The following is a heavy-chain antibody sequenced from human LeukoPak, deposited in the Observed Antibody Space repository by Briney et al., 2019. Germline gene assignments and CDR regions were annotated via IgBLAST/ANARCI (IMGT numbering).Heavy chain of an antibody. D-gene: IGHD6-13*01. CDR3: ALSPGGYIAAAGKGYFQH. CDR1: GYTFTGYY. V-gene: IGHV1-2*04. Sequence: ASVKVSCKASGYTFTGYYMHWVRQAPGQGLEWMGWINPNSGGTNYAQKFQGWVTMTRDTSISTAYMELSRLRSDDTAVYYCALSPGGYIAAAGKGYFQHWGQGTLVTVSS. CDR2: INPNSGGT. J-gene: IGHJ1*01.